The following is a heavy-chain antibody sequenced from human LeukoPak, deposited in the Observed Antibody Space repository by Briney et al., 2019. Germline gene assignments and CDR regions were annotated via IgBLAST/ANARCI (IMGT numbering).Heavy chain of an antibody. CDR1: VYTFLSYG. CDR3: AGSYGSGSYGFDY. CDR2: ISAYNGNT. V-gene: IGHV1-18*01. Sequence: GASVKVSFKASVYTFLSYGISWVRQAPRQGLEWMGWISAYNGNTNYAQKLRGRVTMTTDTSTSTAYMELRSLRSDDTAVYYCAGSYGSGSYGFDYWGQGTLVTVSS. D-gene: IGHD3-10*01. J-gene: IGHJ4*02.